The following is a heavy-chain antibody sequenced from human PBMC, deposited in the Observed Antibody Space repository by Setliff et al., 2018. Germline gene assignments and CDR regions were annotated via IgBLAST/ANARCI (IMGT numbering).Heavy chain of an antibody. CDR1: GFTFSSCA. CDR3: VKNRGSGYVSGMTFGYSHPWATDS. Sequence: GGSLRLSCAASGFTFSSCAMTWVRQAPGKGLEWVSSISGSGGTTYYAGSVKGRFSISRDNSRNMLYLQMNGLRAEDAALYYCVKNRGSGYVSGMTFGYSHPWATDSWGQGALVTVSS. CDR2: ISGSGGTT. J-gene: IGHJ4*02. D-gene: IGHD3-16*01. V-gene: IGHV3-23*01.